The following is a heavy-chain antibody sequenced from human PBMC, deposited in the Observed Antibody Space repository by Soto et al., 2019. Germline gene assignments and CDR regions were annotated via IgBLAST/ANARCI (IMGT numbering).Heavy chain of an antibody. CDR3: ARGRYRSSWFGNFQH. J-gene: IGHJ1*01. Sequence: SETLSLTCAVYGGSFSGYYWSWIRQPPGKGLEWIGEINHSGSTNYNPSLKSRVTISVDTSKNQFSLKLSSVTAADTAVYYCARGRYRSSWFGNFQHWGQGTLVTVSS. D-gene: IGHD6-13*01. V-gene: IGHV4-34*01. CDR2: INHSGST. CDR1: GGSFSGYY.